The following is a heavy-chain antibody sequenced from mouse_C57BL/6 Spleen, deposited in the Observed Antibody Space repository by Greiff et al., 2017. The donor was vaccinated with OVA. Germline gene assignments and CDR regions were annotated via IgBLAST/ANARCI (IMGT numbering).Heavy chain of an antibody. CDR2: ISYDGSN. V-gene: IGHV3-6*01. Sequence: VQLKESGPGLVKPSQSLSLTCSVTGYSITSGYYWNWIRQFPGNKLEWMGYISYDGSNNYNPSLKNRISITRDTSKNQFFLKLNSVTTEDTATYYCARDLYGSSLFAYWGQGTLVTVSA. J-gene: IGHJ3*01. CDR1: GYSITSGYY. D-gene: IGHD1-1*01. CDR3: ARDLYGSSLFAY.